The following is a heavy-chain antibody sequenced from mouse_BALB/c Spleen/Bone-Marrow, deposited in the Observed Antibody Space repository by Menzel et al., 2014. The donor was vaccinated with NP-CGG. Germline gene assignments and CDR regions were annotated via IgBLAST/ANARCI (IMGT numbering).Heavy chain of an antibody. CDR1: GFTFSSYG. CDR2: ISSGGSYT. Sequence: EMKLMDSGGDLVKPGGSLKLSCAASGFTFSSYGMSWVRQTPDKRLEWVATISSGGSYTYYPDSVKGRFTISRDNAENTLYLQMSSLKSEDTAMYYCARQTYYDYDGYFDYWGQGTTLTVSS. J-gene: IGHJ2*01. CDR3: ARQTYYDYDGYFDY. D-gene: IGHD2-4*01. V-gene: IGHV5-6*01.